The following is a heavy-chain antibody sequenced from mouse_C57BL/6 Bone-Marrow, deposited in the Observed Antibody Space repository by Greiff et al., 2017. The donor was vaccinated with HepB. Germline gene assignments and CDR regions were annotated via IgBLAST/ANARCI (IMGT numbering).Heavy chain of an antibody. CDR3: ARYYYGSSYWYFDV. D-gene: IGHD1-1*01. V-gene: IGHV1-82*01. Sequence: LMEPGASVKISCKASGYAFSSSWMNWVKQRPGKGLEWIGRIYPGDGDTNYNGKFKGKATLTADKSSSTAYMQLSSLTSEDSAVYFCARYYYGSSYWYFDVWGTGTTVTVSS. CDR2: IYPGDGDT. CDR1: GYAFSSSW. J-gene: IGHJ1*03.